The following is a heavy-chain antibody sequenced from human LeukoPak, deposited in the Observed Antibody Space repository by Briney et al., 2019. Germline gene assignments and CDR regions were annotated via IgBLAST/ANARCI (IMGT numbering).Heavy chain of an antibody. CDR1: GYTFTGYY. D-gene: IGHD3-22*01. CDR2: INPNSGGT. CDR3: AAQYYYDSSGYYPLGSDY. V-gene: IGHV1-2*02. Sequence: ASVKVSCKASGYTFTGYYMHWVRQAPGQGLEWMGWINPNSGGTNYAQKFQGRVTMTRDTSISTAYMELSRLRSDDTAVYYCAAQYYYDSSGYYPLGSDYWGQGTLVTVSS. J-gene: IGHJ4*02.